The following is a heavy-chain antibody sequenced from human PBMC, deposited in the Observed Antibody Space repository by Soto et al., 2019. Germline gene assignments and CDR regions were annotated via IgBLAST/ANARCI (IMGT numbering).Heavy chain of an antibody. CDR1: GFIFSSYG. D-gene: IGHD3-3*01. CDR3: AKVGYRYDFWSGGFDY. CDR2: ISFDGSNK. V-gene: IGHV3-30*18. J-gene: IGHJ4*02. Sequence: SLRLSCAASGFIFSSYGMHWVRQAPGKGLEWVAVISFDGSNKYYADSVKGRFTISRDNSKNTLYLQMNSLRAEDTAVYYCAKVGYRYDFWSGGFDYWGQGTLVTVSS.